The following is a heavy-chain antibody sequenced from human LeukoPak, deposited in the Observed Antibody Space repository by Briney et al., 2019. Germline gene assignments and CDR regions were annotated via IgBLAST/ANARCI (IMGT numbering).Heavy chain of an antibody. CDR3: ATYRQVLLPFES. V-gene: IGHV3-23*01. Sequence: GGSVRLSCAASGFTFSTFAMIWVRQPPGKGLEWVASIFPSGGEIHYADSVRRRFTISGDNSNSTLSLQMNSLRAEDTAIYYCATYRQVLLPFESWGQGTLVTVSS. D-gene: IGHD2-8*02. CDR1: GFTFSTFA. J-gene: IGHJ4*02. CDR2: IFPSGGEI.